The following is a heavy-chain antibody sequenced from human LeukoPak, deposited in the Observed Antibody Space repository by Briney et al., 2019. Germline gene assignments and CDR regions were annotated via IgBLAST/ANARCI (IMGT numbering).Heavy chain of an antibody. Sequence: SETLSLTCAVYGGSFSDYSWTWIRQSPGKGLEWIGEINHSGSTNYNPSLKSRIALAVDPSKNQFSLKLSSVTAADTAVYYCVRGGSRSWDYYNSYYMDVWGKGTSVTVSS. J-gene: IGHJ6*03. D-gene: IGHD6-13*01. CDR3: VRGGSRSWDYYNSYYMDV. CDR2: INHSGST. CDR1: GGSFSDYS. V-gene: IGHV4-34*01.